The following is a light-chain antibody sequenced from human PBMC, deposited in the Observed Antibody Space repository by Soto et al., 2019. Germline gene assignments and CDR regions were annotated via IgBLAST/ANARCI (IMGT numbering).Light chain of an antibody. J-gene: IGKJ4*01. CDR2: GAS. CDR3: QQYGSSPQLT. V-gene: IGKV3-20*01. CDR1: QSVSSSY. Sequence: EIVLTQSPGTLSLSPGERATLSCRASQSVSSSYLAWYLQKPGQAPRLLIYGASSRATGIPDRFSGSGSGTDSTLTVSRLEPEDFAVYYCQQYGSSPQLTFGGGTKVEIK.